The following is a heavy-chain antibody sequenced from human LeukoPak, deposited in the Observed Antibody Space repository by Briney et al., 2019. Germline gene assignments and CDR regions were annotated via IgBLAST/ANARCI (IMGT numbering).Heavy chain of an antibody. CDR2: INPNSGGT. Sequence: ASVKVSCKASGYTFTGYYMHWVRQAPGQGLEWMGWINPNSGGTNYAQKFQGRVTMTRDTSISTAYMELSRLRSDDTAVYYCAKSPGYSSGWYGDYYYYGMDVWGQGTTVTVSS. CDR1: GYTFTGYY. D-gene: IGHD6-19*01. CDR3: AKSPGYSSGWYGDYYYYGMDV. V-gene: IGHV1-2*02. J-gene: IGHJ6*02.